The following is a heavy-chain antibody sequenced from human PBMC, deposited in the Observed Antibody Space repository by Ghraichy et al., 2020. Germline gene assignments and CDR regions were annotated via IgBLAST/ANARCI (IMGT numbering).Heavy chain of an antibody. Sequence: GESLNISCAASGFTFSSYWMHWVRQAPGKGLVWVSRINSDGSSTSYADSVKGRFTISRDNAKNTLYLQMNSLRAEDTAVYYCAREESGWFDPWGQGTLVTVSS. CDR3: AREESGWFDP. V-gene: IGHV3-74*01. CDR2: INSDGSST. D-gene: IGHD3-10*01. CDR1: GFTFSSYW. J-gene: IGHJ5*02.